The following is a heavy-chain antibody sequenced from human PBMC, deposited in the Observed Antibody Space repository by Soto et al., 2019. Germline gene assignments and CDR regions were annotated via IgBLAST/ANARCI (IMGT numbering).Heavy chain of an antibody. CDR2: ISYDVSNK. D-gene: IGHD3-10*01. V-gene: IGHV3-30*18. J-gene: IGHJ4*02. CDR1: GFTFSSYG. Sequence: QVQLVESGGGVVQPGRSLRLSCAASGFTFSSYGMHWVRQAPGKGLEWVAVISYDVSNKYYADSVKGRFTISRDNSKNTLYLQMNSLRAEDTAVYYCAKGHRGTGQYYFDYWGQGTLVTVSS. CDR3: AKGHRGTGQYYFDY.